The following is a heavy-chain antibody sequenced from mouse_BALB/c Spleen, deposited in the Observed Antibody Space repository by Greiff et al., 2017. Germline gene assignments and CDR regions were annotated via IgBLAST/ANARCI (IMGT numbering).Heavy chain of an antibody. CDR2: ISDGGSYT. CDR1: GFTFSDYY. V-gene: IGHV5-4*02. Sequence: EVMLVESGGGLVKPGGSLKLTCAASGFTFSDYYMYWVRQTPEKRLEWVATISDGGSYTYYPDSVKGRFTISRDNAKNNLYLQMSSLKSEDTAMYYCARGVYYDYDGVFAYWGQGTLVTVAA. CDR3: ARGVYYDYDGVFAY. J-gene: IGHJ3*01. D-gene: IGHD2-4*01.